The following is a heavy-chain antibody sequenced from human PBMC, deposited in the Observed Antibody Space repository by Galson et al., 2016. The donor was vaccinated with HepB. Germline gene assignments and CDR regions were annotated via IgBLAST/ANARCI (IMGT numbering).Heavy chain of an antibody. J-gene: IGHJ4*02. Sequence: SLRLSCAASGFTFSSYTMTWVRQPPGKGLEWVSTISGGGGRTYYAGSVKGHFTISRDNSKNTLYLQMNSLRAEDTAVYYCAKKAVELTAISYLKGIFDYWGQGTLVTASS. V-gene: IGHV3-23*01. CDR1: GFTFSSYT. CDR3: AKKAVELTAISYLKGIFDY. D-gene: IGHD1-7*01. CDR2: ISGGGGRT.